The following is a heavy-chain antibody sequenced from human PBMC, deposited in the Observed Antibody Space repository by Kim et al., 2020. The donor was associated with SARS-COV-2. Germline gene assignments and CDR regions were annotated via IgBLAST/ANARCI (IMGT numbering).Heavy chain of an antibody. CDR1: GGSISSYY. D-gene: IGHD6-19*01. V-gene: IGHV4-59*01. Sequence: SETLSLTCNVSGGSISSYYWSWIRQTPGKALEWIGYIYYSGSTNYNPSLKSRVTMSIDTSKNQFSLKLNSVTAADTAVYYCARDRGSGWYNSVDVWGQGTAVSVSS. J-gene: IGHJ6*02. CDR2: IYYSGST. CDR3: ARDRGSGWYNSVDV.